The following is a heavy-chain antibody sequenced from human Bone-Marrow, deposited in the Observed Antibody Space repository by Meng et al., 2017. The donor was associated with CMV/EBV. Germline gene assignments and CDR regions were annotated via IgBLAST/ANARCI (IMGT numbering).Heavy chain of an antibody. Sequence: GGSLRLSCAASGFTFDDYAMHWVRQAPGKGLEWASSISSSSYIYYADSVKGRFTISRDNAKNSLYLQMNSLRAEDTAVYYCARVEGSYYVFFDYWGQGTLVTVSS. CDR1: GFTFDDYA. V-gene: IGHV3-69-1*01. D-gene: IGHD1-26*01. CDR3: ARVEGSYYVFFDY. CDR2: ISSSSYI. J-gene: IGHJ4*02.